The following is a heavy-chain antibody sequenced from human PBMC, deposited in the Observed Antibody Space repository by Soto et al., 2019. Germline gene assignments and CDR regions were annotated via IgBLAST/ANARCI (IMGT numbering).Heavy chain of an antibody. D-gene: IGHD4-4*01. Sequence: EVQLVQSGAEVKKAGESLKISCRGSGYYFTENWIAWLRQMPGRGLEWMGIIYPGDSDTRYSPSFEGQVTISVDKSINTAYLQWGRLKTSDTAMYYCARLARVYIGRGFDYWGQGTLVTVSS. CDR1: GYYFTENW. CDR2: IYPGDSDT. CDR3: ARLARVYIGRGFDY. J-gene: IGHJ4*02. V-gene: IGHV5-51*01.